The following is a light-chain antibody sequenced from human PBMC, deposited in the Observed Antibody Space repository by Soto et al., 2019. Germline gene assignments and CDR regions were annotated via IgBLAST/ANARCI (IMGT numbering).Light chain of an antibody. Sequence: QSALTQPPSASGSPGQSVTISCTGTSSDVGAYDYVSWYQQHPGKAPKLMISEVNKRPSGVPDRFSGSKSGNTASLTVSGLQADDEAYYYCSSYAGGNKDVFGTGTKLTVL. CDR3: SSYAGGNKDV. CDR1: SSDVGAYDY. CDR2: EVN. V-gene: IGLV2-8*01. J-gene: IGLJ1*01.